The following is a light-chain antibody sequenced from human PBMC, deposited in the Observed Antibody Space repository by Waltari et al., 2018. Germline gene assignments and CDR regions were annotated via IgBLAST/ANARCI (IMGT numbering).Light chain of an antibody. CDR1: PSVLYSSNNKNY. V-gene: IGKV4-1*01. CDR3: QQYYSTPYT. CDR2: WAS. J-gene: IGKJ2*01. Sequence: DIVMTQSPDSLAVSLGVRATINCKSSPSVLYSSNNKNYLAWYQQKPGQPPKLLIYWASTREFGVPDRFSGSGSGTDFTLTISSLQAEDVAVYYCQQYYSTPYTFGQGTKLEIK.